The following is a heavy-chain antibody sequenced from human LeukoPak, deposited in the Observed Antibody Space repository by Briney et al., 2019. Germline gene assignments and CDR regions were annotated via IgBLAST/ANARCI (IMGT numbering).Heavy chain of an antibody. J-gene: IGHJ5*02. V-gene: IGHV3-21*01. CDR1: GFTFSGYS. CDR3: ARDPYSGYCSSTSCSNWFDP. D-gene: IGHD2-2*01. Sequence: GGSLRLSCAASGFTFSGYSMNWVRQVPGKGLEWVSSISSSSSSKYYADSVKGRFTISRDNAKNSLYLQMNSLRSEDTAVYYCARDPYSGYCSSTSCSNWFDPWGQGTLVTVSS. CDR2: ISSSSSSK.